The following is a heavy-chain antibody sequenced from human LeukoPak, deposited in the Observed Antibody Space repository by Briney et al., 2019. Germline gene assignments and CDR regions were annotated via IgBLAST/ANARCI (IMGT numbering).Heavy chain of an antibody. Sequence: SVKASCKASGGTFSSYAISWVRQAPGQGLEWMGRIIPILGIANYAQKFQGRVTITADKSTSTAYMELSSLRSEDTAVYYCARAHYDFWSGSEYYYYGMDVWGQGTTVTVSS. D-gene: IGHD3-3*01. J-gene: IGHJ6*02. CDR2: IIPILGIA. V-gene: IGHV1-69*04. CDR3: ARAHYDFWSGSEYYYYGMDV. CDR1: GGTFSSYA.